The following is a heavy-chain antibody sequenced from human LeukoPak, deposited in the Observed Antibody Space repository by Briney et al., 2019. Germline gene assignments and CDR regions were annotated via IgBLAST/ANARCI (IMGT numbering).Heavy chain of an antibody. D-gene: IGHD6-25*01. J-gene: IGHJ4*02. CDR2: ITNSGGSK. CDR1: GFTFSSYA. CDR3: AKTYGSGWYFDY. V-gene: IGHV3-23*01. Sequence: PGGSLRLSCAASGFTFSSYAMSWVRQAPGKGLDWVSTITNSGGSKFYADSVRGRFTISRDYSKNTVYLPMNSLRDEDTAVYYCAKTYGSGWYFDYWGQGALVTVSS.